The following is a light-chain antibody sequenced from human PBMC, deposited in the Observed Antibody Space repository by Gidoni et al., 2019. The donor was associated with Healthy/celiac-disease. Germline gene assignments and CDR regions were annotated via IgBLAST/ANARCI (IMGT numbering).Light chain of an antibody. V-gene: IGKV3-11*01. Sequence: EIVLTQSPATLSVSPGERATLSCRASQSVSSYLAWYQQKPGQAPRLLIYDASNRATGIPARFSGSGSGTDFTLTIGSLEPEDFAVYYCQQRSNWPITFXQXTRLEIK. J-gene: IGKJ5*01. CDR1: QSVSSY. CDR2: DAS. CDR3: QQRSNWPIT.